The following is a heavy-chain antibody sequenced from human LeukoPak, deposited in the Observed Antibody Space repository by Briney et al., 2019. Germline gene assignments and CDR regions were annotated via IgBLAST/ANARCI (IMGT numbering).Heavy chain of an antibody. D-gene: IGHD3-16*01. J-gene: IGHJ4*02. CDR1: GFTFSSYS. CDR3: ARGMTAIGGVIDY. V-gene: IGHV3-21*01. Sequence: GGSLRLSCAASGFTFSSYSMNWVRQAPGEGLEWVSSISSSSSYIYYADSVKGRFTISRDNAKNSLYLQMNSLRAEDTAVYYCARGMTAIGGVIDYWGQGTLVTVSS. CDR2: ISSSSSYI.